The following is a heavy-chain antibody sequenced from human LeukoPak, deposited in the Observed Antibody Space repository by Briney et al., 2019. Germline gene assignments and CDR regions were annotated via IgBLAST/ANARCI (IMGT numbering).Heavy chain of an antibody. D-gene: IGHD6-19*01. CDR1: GYTFTGYY. CDR2: INPNSGGT. Sequence: ASVKVSCKASGYTFTGYYMHWVRQAPGQGLEWMGWINPNSGGTNYAQKFQGWVTMTRDTSISTAYMELSRLRSDDTAVYYCARDSDSSGWYRRGYFDYWGQGTLVTVSS. J-gene: IGHJ4*02. V-gene: IGHV1-2*04. CDR3: ARDSDSSGWYRRGYFDY.